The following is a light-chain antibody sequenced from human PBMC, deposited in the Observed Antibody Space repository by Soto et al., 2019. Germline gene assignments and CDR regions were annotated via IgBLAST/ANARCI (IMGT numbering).Light chain of an antibody. CDR3: QQYGSSPIFS. Sequence: EIVLTQSPGTLSLSPGDSATLSCRASQSVSSTFLAWYQHKPGRPPRLLIHGASSRATDIPDRFTGSGSGTDFTLTISRLEPEDFAVYYCQQYGSSPIFSFGPGTRVDI. V-gene: IGKV3-20*01. CDR1: QSVSSTF. CDR2: GAS. J-gene: IGKJ3*01.